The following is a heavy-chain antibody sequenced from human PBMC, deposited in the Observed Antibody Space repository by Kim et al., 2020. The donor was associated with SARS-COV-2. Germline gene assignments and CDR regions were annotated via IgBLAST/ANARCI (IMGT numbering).Heavy chain of an antibody. J-gene: IGHJ5*02. CDR2: ISSDSTYT. CDR3: ARGGPIKWFDP. V-gene: IGHV3-11*05. Sequence: GGSLRLSCAAFGLTFSDNYMSWIRQAPGKGLEWISYISSDSTYTNYAESVKGRFTVSRDNAKNSVYLQMNSLRVDDTAVYYCARGGPIKWFDPWGQGSLVTVSP. CDR1: GLTFSDNY.